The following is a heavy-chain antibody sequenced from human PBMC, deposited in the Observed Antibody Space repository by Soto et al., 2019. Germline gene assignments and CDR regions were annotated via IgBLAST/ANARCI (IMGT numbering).Heavy chain of an antibody. CDR2: ISYDGSNK. CDR1: GFTFSSYA. CDR3: ARDSRRKMTTVTTGYYYGMDV. V-gene: IGHV3-30-3*01. J-gene: IGHJ6*02. D-gene: IGHD4-4*01. Sequence: QPGGSLRLSCAASGFTFSSYAMHWVRQAPGKGLEWVAVISYDGSNKYYADSVKGRFTISRDNSKNTLYLQMNSLRAEDTAVYYCARDSRRKMTTVTTGYYYGMDVWGQGTTVTVSS.